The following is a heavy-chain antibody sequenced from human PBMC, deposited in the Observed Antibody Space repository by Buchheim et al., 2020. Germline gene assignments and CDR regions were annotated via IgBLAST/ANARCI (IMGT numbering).Heavy chain of an antibody. Sequence: ELQLLESGGGLVQPGGSLRLSCAASGFTFSSYAMSWVRQAPGKGLEWVSVMSPSGGGTYYADFVRGRFTISRDNSKNILYLQMNSLRADDTAFYYCAKAPTGGVAGTECWGQGTL. CDR3: AKAPTGGVAGTEC. CDR1: GFTFSSYA. J-gene: IGHJ4*02. V-gene: IGHV3-23*01. CDR2: MSPSGGGT. D-gene: IGHD6-19*01.